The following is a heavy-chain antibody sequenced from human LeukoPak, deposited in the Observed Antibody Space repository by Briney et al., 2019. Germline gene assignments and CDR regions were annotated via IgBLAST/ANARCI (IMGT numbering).Heavy chain of an antibody. Sequence: PSETLSLTCTVSGGSISSYYWSWIRQPPGKGLEWIGYIYYSGSTNYNPSLKSRVTISVDTSKNQFSLKLSSVTAADTAVYYCARPISSGGAFDFDYWGQGTLVTVSS. CDR2: IYYSGST. V-gene: IGHV4-59*08. CDR1: GGSISSYY. J-gene: IGHJ4*02. CDR3: ARPISSGGAFDFDY. D-gene: IGHD6-19*01.